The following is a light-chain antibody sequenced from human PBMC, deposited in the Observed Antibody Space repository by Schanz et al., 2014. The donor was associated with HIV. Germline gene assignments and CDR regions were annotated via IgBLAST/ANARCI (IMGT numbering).Light chain of an antibody. Sequence: EIVLTQSPGTLSLSLGERATLSCRASQSVSSNFLAWYQQKPNQAPRLLMYGASNRATGIPDRFSGSESGTDFTLTISRVEPEDFAVYYCQQYGSSPRTFGGGTKVELK. CDR3: QQYGSSPRT. V-gene: IGKV3-20*01. CDR2: GAS. J-gene: IGKJ4*01. CDR1: QSVSSNF.